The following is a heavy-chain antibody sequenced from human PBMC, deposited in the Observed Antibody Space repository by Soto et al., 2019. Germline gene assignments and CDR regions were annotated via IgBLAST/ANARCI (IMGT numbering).Heavy chain of an antibody. V-gene: IGHV4-59*11. D-gene: IGHD6-13*01. CDR2: IYHTGTT. CDR3: AVNEGSRTSWTLFGMDV. J-gene: IGHJ6*02. CDR1: GGSISTHY. Sequence: QVQLQESGPGLVKPSETLSLTCTVSGGSISTHYWSWIRQPPGKGLEWVGYIYHTGTTNYNPSLKSRVTISLDTSKNQLSLNVNSVTAVDTATYYCAVNEGSRTSWTLFGMDVWGQGTKVTVSS.